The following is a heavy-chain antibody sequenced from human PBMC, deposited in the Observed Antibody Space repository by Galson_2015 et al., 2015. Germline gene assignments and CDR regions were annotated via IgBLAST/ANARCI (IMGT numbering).Heavy chain of an antibody. J-gene: IGHJ5*02. V-gene: IGHV5-51*01. D-gene: IGHD2-15*01. CDR3: ARHGYCSGGSCYSGGWLDH. Sequence: QSGAEVKKPGESLKISCRISGNNFITYWIAWVRQMPGKGLEWMGIIYPRDSKTTYSPSFQGQVTISADRSIRTAYLQWSSLKASDTAMYYCARHGYCSGGSCYSGGWLDHWGQGTLVIVSS. CDR2: IYPRDSKT. CDR1: GNNFITYW.